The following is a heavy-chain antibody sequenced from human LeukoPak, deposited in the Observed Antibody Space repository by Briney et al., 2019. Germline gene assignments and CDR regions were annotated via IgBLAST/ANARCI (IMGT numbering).Heavy chain of an antibody. V-gene: IGHV4-39*07. D-gene: IGHD1-26*01. CDR3: ARVGALGGFDY. J-gene: IGHJ4*02. Sequence: PSETLSLTCIVSGGSISSTTYYWGWIRQPPGKRLEWIGSIYYSGSTNYNPSLKSRVTISVDTSKNQFSLKLSSVTAADTAVYYCARVGALGGFDYWGQGTLVTVSS. CDR1: GGSISSTTYY. CDR2: IYYSGST.